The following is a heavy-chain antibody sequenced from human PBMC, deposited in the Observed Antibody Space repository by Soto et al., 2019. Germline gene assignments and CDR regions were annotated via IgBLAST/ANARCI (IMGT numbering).Heavy chain of an antibody. D-gene: IGHD6-19*01. CDR1: GGSISSSSYY. Sequence: PSETLSLTCTVSGGSISSSSYYWGWIRQPPGKGLEWIGSIYYSGSTYYNPSLKSRVTISVDTSKNQFSLKLSPVTAADTAVYYCARAGQWLVYYYYYYGMDVWGQGTTVTVSS. CDR3: ARAGQWLVYYYYYYGMDV. J-gene: IGHJ6*02. V-gene: IGHV4-39*01. CDR2: IYYSGST.